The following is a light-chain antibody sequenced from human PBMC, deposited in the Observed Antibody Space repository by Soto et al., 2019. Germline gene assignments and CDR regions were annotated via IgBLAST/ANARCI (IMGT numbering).Light chain of an antibody. CDR1: SSDVGGYNY. CDR3: SSYTSSSPVV. Sequence: QSALTQPASVSGSPGQSITISCTGNSSDVGGYNYVSWYQQHPGKAPKLMIDDVSNRPSGVSNRFAGSKSGNTASLTISGLQADDEADYYCSSYTSSSPVVFGEGTKLTVL. CDR2: DVS. J-gene: IGLJ2*01. V-gene: IGLV2-14*01.